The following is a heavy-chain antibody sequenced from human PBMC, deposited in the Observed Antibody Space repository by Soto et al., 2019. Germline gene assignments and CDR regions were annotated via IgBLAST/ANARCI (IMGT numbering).Heavy chain of an antibody. V-gene: IGHV4-34*01. CDR2: INHSGST. D-gene: IGHD4-17*01. CDR1: GGSFSGYY. CDR3: ALRPTVTTYDY. Sequence: SETLSLTCAVYGGSFSGYYWSWIRQPPGKGLEWIGEINHSGSTNYNPSLKSRVTISVDTSKNQFSLKLSSVTAADTAVYYCALRPTVTTYDYWGQGTLVTVSS. J-gene: IGHJ4*02.